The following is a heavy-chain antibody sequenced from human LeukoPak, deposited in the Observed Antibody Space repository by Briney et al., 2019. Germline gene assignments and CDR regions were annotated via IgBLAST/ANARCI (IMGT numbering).Heavy chain of an antibody. Sequence: SVKVSCKASGGTFSSYAISWVRQAPGQGLEWMGGIIPIFGTANYAQKFQGRVTITADESTSTAYMELSSLRSEDTSVYYCARDSRYYDSSGYYLSYWGQGTLVTVSS. D-gene: IGHD3-22*01. CDR2: IIPIFGTA. CDR3: ARDSRYYDSSGYYLSY. V-gene: IGHV1-69*13. CDR1: GGTFSSYA. J-gene: IGHJ4*02.